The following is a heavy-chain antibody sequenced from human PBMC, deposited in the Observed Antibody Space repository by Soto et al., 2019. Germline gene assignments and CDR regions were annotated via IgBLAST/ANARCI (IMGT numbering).Heavy chain of an antibody. V-gene: IGHV1-69*13. Sequence: SVKVSCKASGGTFSSYAISWVRQAPGQGLEWMGGIIPIFGTANYAQKFQGRVTITADESTSTAYMELSSLRSEDTAVYYCARNIVVVVAATGAFDIWGQGTMVTVSS. D-gene: IGHD2-15*01. CDR3: ARNIVVVVAATGAFDI. CDR1: GGTFSSYA. CDR2: IIPIFGTA. J-gene: IGHJ3*02.